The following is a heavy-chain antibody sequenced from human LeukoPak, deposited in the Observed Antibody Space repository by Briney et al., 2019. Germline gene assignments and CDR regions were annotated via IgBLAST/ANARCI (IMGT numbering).Heavy chain of an antibody. CDR3: AKKSLWGGPFDY. CDR1: GFTLTNHG. CDR2: ITGTGGR. Sequence: GGSLRLSCAVSGFTLTNHGVSWVRQAPGKGLEWVSIITGTGGRYYGDSVKGRFTLSRDNSKNTLYLQMNSLRAEDTAVYFCAKKSLWGGPFDYWGQGTLVTVFS. J-gene: IGHJ4*02. D-gene: IGHD3-3*01. V-gene: IGHV3-23*01.